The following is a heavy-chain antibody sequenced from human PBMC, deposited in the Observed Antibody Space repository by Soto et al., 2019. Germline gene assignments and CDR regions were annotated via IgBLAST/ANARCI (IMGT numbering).Heavy chain of an antibody. J-gene: IGHJ3*02. D-gene: IGHD1-26*01. V-gene: IGHV3-33*01. Sequence: QVQLVESGGGVVQPGRSLRLSCAASGFTFSSYGMHWVRQAPGKGLEWVAVIWYDGSNKYYADSVKGRFTISRDNSKNTLYLQMNSLRAEDTAVYYCAREGIAGATGAFDIWGQGTMVTVSS. CDR3: AREGIAGATGAFDI. CDR2: IWYDGSNK. CDR1: GFTFSSYG.